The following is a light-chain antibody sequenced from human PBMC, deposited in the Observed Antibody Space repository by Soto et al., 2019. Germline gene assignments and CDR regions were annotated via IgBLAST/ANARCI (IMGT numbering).Light chain of an antibody. CDR3: QQSYSTPRM. V-gene: IGKV1-39*01. Sequence: DIQMTQSPSSLSASVGDRVTITCRASQSISSYLNWYQQKPGKAPKLLIYAASSLQSGVPSRFSGRGSGTDFTLTISSLQPEDFATDYCQQSYSTPRMFGQGTKEESK. CDR1: QSISSY. J-gene: IGKJ1*01. CDR2: AAS.